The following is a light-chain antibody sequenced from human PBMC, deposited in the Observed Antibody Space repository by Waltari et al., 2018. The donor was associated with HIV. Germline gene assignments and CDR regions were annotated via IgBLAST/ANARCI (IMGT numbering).Light chain of an antibody. Sequence: QSALTPPASVSGFPGPSITISCTGSSSDVGTYNYVSWYQQHPGKAPKLLIYDVSKRPSGVSNRFSGSKSGNTASLTISGLQAEDEADYYCCSYAGSNTYLFGTGTEVTVL. CDR2: DVS. CDR1: SSDVGTYNY. V-gene: IGLV2-23*02. J-gene: IGLJ1*01. CDR3: CSYAGSNTYL.